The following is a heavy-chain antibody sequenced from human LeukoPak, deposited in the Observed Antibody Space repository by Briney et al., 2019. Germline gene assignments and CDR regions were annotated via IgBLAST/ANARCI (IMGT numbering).Heavy chain of an antibody. CDR2: IKQDGSEK. D-gene: IGHD5-18*01. Sequence: GGSLRLSCAASGFTFSSYWMNWFRQPPGKGLEWVANIKQDGSEKCYVDSVKGRFTISRDNAKKSLYLQMNSLRAEDTGVYYCARDPSRGYTYGYGDYWGQGILVTVSS. V-gene: IGHV3-7*01. CDR1: GFTFSSYW. CDR3: ARDPSRGYTYGYGDY. J-gene: IGHJ4*02.